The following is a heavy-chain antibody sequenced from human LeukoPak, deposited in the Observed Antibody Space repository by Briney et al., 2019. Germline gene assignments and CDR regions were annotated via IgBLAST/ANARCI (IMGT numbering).Heavy chain of an antibody. D-gene: IGHD6-13*01. J-gene: IGHJ4*02. CDR1: GYSFTSYW. V-gene: IGHV5-51*01. CDR3: ARVFKSGAAGTPYYFDY. Sequence: GESLKISCKGSGYSFTSYWIGWVRQMPGKGLEWMGIIYPGDSDTRYSPSFQGQVTISADKSISTAYLQWSSLKASDTAMYYCARVFKSGAAGTPYYFDYWGQGTLVTVSS. CDR2: IYPGDSDT.